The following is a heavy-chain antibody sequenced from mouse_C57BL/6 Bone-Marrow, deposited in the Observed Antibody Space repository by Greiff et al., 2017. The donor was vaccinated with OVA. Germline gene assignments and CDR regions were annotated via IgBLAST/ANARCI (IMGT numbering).Heavy chain of an antibody. CDR3: TRCNQGYFDV. CDR1: GYTFTDYE. V-gene: IGHV1-15*01. D-gene: IGHD2-1*01. CDR2: IDPETGGT. J-gene: IGHJ1*03. Sequence: VQLQQSGAELVRPGASVTLSCKASGYTFTDYEMHWVKQTPVHGLEWIGAIDPETGGTAYNQKFKGKAILTADKSSSTAYMELRSLTSEDSAVYYCTRCNQGYFDVWGTGTTVTVSS.